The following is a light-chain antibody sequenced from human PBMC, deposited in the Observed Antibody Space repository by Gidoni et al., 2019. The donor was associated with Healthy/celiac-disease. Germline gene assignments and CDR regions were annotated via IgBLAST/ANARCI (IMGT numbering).Light chain of an antibody. V-gene: IGKV3-11*01. J-gene: IGKJ3*01. CDR3: QQRSNWPPFT. CDR2: DAS. CDR1: QSVSSY. Sequence: EILSTQPPATLSLSPGERATLSCRASQSVSSYLAWYQQKPGQAPRLLIYDASSRDTGIPARFSGSGSGTDFTLTISSLEPEDFAVYYCQQRSNWPPFTFGHGTKVDIK.